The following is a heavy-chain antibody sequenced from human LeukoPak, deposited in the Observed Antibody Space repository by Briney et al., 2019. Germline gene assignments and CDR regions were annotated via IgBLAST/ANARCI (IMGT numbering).Heavy chain of an antibody. CDR3: AKELLLTMPRSEGLDY. V-gene: IGHV3-9*01. D-gene: IGHD3-10*01. CDR1: GFTFDDYA. CDR2: ISWNSGSI. J-gene: IGHJ4*02. Sequence: GGSLRLSCAASGFTFDDYAMHWVRQAPGKGLEWVSGISWNSGSIGYADSVKGRFTISRDNAKNSLYLQMNSLRAEDTALYYCAKELLLTMPRSEGLDYWGQGTLVTVSS.